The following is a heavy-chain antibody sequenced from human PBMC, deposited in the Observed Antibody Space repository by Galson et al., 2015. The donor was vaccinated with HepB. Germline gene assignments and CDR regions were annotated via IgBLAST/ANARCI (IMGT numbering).Heavy chain of an antibody. CDR1: GDSVSSYY. V-gene: IGHV4-59*02. CDR2: VYNSGKT. J-gene: IGHJ5*02. Sequence: SETLSLTCTVSGDSVSSYYWSWIRQPPGKGLDWIGYVYNSGKTQYNPSLKSRVTMSVDTSKNQISLKVTSVTAADTAVYYCAREKPQNYCSGGSCYSDEPWCWFDPWGQGTLVTVSS. CDR3: AREKPQNYCSGGSCYSDEPWCWFDP. D-gene: IGHD2-15*01.